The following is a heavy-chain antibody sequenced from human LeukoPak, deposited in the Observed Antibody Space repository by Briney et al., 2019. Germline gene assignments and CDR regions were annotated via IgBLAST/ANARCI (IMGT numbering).Heavy chain of an antibody. CDR1: GFTFSTHT. J-gene: IGHJ5*02. CDR2: IGANSDDV. V-gene: IGHV3-21*01. D-gene: IGHD2-21*01. CDR3: ERIPNSAGFPNWFDP. Sequence: GGSLRLSCAGSGFTFSTHTMNWVRQAPGRGLEWVSSIGANSDDVYYADSVKGRFTISRDNAKNSLYLQMNSLRTEDTAVYYCERIPNSAGFPNWFDPWGQGTLVTVSS.